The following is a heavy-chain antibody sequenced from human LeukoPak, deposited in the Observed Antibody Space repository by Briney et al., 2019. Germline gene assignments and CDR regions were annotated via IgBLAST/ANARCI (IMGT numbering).Heavy chain of an antibody. J-gene: IGHJ4*02. CDR3: ARASAGYSSSWYSVPYFDY. CDR2: IYYSGST. V-gene: IGHV4-59*01. D-gene: IGHD6-13*01. Sequence: SETLSLTCTASGGSISSYYWSWIRQPPGKGLEWIGYIYYSGSTNYNPSLKSRVTISVDTSKNQFSLKLSSVTAADTAVYYCARASAGYSSSWYSVPYFDYWGQGTLVTVSS. CDR1: GGSISSYY.